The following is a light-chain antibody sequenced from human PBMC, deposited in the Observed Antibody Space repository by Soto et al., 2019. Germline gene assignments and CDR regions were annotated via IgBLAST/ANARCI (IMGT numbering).Light chain of an antibody. CDR2: GAS. CDR1: QTVTRSY. V-gene: IGKV3-20*01. J-gene: IGKJ3*01. CDR3: QQYGRSPFT. Sequence: EIVLTQSPGTLSLSPGERATLSCRASQTVTRSYLAWYQQKPGQAPRLLIYGASTRATGIPARFSGSGSGTDFTLTISRLEPEDFAVYYCQQYGRSPFTFGPGTKVDIK.